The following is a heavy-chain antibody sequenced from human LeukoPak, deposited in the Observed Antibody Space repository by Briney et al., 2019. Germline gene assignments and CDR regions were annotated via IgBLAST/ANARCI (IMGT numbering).Heavy chain of an antibody. Sequence: SETLSLTCAVYGGSFSGYYWSWIRQPPGKGLEWIGEINHSGSTNYNPSLKSRVTISVDTSKNQFSLKLRSVTAADTAVYYCARGGYYDPSFQHWGQGTLVTVSS. V-gene: IGHV4-34*01. CDR3: ARGGYYDPSFQH. CDR1: GGSFSGYY. J-gene: IGHJ1*01. D-gene: IGHD3-22*01. CDR2: INHSGST.